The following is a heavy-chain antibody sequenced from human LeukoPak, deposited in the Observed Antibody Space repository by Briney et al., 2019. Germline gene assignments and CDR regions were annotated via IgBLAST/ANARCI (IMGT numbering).Heavy chain of an antibody. CDR3: ARRWNYGRNYYIDV. Sequence: SETLSLTCAVYGGSFSNYYWSWIRQPPGKGLEWIGEINDSGRTNYNPSLMSLVTVSVDTSKNQFSLRLTSVTATDTAVYYCARRWNYGRNYYIDVWGKGATVSVSS. V-gene: IGHV4-34*01. CDR2: INDSGRT. CDR1: GGSFSNYY. J-gene: IGHJ6*03. D-gene: IGHD1-7*01.